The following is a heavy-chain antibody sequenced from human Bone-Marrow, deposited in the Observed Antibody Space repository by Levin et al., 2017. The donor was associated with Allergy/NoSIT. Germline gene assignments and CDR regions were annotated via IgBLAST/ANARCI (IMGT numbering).Heavy chain of an antibody. J-gene: IGHJ4*02. D-gene: IGHD6-6*01. V-gene: IGHV3-49*04. CDR2: IRSKPNGGTT. CDR3: TRSAARLR. Sequence: QTLSLTCVTSGFPFGDYAMSWVRQAPGKGLEWVGFIRSKPNGGTTEYAASVKGRITISRDDSKNITYLQLNSLKSEDTAVYYCTRSAARLRWGQGTLVTVSS. CDR1: GFPFGDYA.